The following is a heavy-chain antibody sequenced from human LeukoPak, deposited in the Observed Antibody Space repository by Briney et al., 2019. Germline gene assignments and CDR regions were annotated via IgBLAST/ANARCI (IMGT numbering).Heavy chain of an antibody. CDR2: IDYSGST. CDR1: GGSISSGGYY. D-gene: IGHD5-18*01. Sequence: PSETLSLTCTVSGGSISSGGYYWSWIRQHPGKGLEWIGYIDYSGSTYYNPSLKSRVTISVDTSKNQFSLKLSSVTAADTAVYYCARGGYSYGYYYYYYMDVWGKGTTVTVSS. V-gene: IGHV4-31*03. J-gene: IGHJ6*03. CDR3: ARGGYSYGYYYYYYMDV.